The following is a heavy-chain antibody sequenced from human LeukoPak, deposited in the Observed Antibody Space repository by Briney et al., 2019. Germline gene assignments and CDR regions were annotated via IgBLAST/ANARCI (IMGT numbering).Heavy chain of an antibody. Sequence: PGGSLRLSCAASGFIFRSYWMTWVRQAPGKGLEWGANIKQDGSEKYYVDSVKGRFTISRDNAKISVYLQMNSLRAEDTAVYYCAREDYYGSGNYVAWGGAFDVWGQGTTVTVSS. J-gene: IGHJ3*01. V-gene: IGHV3-7*01. CDR3: AREDYYGSGNYVAWGGAFDV. CDR2: IKQDGSEK. D-gene: IGHD3-10*01. CDR1: GFIFRSYW.